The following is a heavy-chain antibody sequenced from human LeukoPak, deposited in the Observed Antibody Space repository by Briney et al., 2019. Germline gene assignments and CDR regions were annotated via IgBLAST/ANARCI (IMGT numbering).Heavy chain of an antibody. D-gene: IGHD5-18*01. CDR3: VRGYSYGFYFDY. Sequence: ASVKVSCKASGYTFTGYYMHWVRQAPGQGLEWMGRINPNSGGPNYGQKFQGTVTMTRDTSISTAYLELSNLRSDDTAAYYCVRGYSYGFYFDYWGQGSLVTVSS. CDR1: GYTFTGYY. J-gene: IGHJ4*02. V-gene: IGHV1-2*06. CDR2: INPNSGGP.